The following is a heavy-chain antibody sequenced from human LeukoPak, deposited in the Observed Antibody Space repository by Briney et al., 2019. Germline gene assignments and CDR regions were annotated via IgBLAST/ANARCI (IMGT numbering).Heavy chain of an antibody. D-gene: IGHD5-18*01. V-gene: IGHV4-59*01. CDR1: GASISTYY. Sequence: SETLSLTCTVSGASISTYYWSWIRQSPGKGLEWIAYVYYSGSTNYNPSLKSRVTISVGTSKNQFSLKLSSVTAADTAVYYCAREIRGYTYGWDYWGQGTLVTVSA. CDR2: VYYSGST. J-gene: IGHJ4*02. CDR3: AREIRGYTYGWDY.